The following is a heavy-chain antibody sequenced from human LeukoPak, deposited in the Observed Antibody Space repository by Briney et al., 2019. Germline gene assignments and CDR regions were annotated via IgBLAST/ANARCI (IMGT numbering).Heavy chain of an antibody. CDR3: ARRKVVVDY. V-gene: IGHV4-39*01. J-gene: IGHJ4*02. CDR2: IYYSGST. D-gene: IGHD3-22*01. Sequence: SETLSLTCTVSGGSISSSSYYWGWIRQPPGKGLEWIGSIYYSGSTYYNPSLKSRVTISVDTSKNQCPLKLSSVTAADTAVYYCARRKVVVDYWGQGTLVTVSS. CDR1: GGSISSSSYY.